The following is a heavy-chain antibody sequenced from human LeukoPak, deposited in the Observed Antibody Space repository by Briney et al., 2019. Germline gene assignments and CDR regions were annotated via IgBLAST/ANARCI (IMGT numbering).Heavy chain of an antibody. CDR2: MNPNSGGT. V-gene: IGHV1-2*02. J-gene: IGHJ5*02. Sequence: ASVKVSCKASGYTFTSYDINWVRQATGQGLEWMGWMNPNSGGTNYAQKFQGRVTMTRDTSISTAYMELSRLRSDDTAVYYCARDGKQLVGYWFDPWGQGTLVTVSS. D-gene: IGHD6-6*01. CDR1: GYTFTSYD. CDR3: ARDGKQLVGYWFDP.